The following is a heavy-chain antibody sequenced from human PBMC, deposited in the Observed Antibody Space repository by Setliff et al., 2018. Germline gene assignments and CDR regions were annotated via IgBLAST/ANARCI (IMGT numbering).Heavy chain of an antibody. D-gene: IGHD6-19*01. Sequence: TGGSLRLSCEASGFTFSNYWMSWVRQTAGKGLEWVAYIKQDGSEKYYVDSVKGRFTISRDNAQNSLYLQMNSLRAEDTAVYYCARESSGWYAPFDYWGQGTLVTVSS. J-gene: IGHJ4*02. CDR3: ARESSGWYAPFDY. V-gene: IGHV3-7*01. CDR2: IKQDGSEK. CDR1: GFTFSNYW.